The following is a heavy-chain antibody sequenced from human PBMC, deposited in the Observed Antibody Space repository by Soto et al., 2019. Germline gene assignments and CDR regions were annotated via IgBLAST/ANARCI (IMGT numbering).Heavy chain of an antibody. CDR3: AIREIRYSPGVDY. Sequence: GASVKFSCKASGYTFTGYYMHWVRQAPGQGLEWMGWINPNSGGTNYAQKFQGRVTMTRDTSISTAYMELSRLRSDDTAVYYCAIREIRYSPGVDYWGQGTLVTVSS. V-gene: IGHV1-2*02. CDR2: INPNSGGT. CDR1: GYTFTGYY. D-gene: IGHD3-9*01. J-gene: IGHJ4*02.